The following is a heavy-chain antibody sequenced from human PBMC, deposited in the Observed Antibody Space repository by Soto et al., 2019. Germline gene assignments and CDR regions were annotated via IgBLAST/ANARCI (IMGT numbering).Heavy chain of an antibody. CDR1: GFTFSSYG. Sequence: GGSLRLSCAASGFTFSSYGMHWVRQAPGKGLEWVAVIWYDGSNKYYADSVKGRFTISRDNSKNTLYLQMNSLRAEDTAVYYCARDRSPLNPPHFDYRGRGTLVTVSS. J-gene: IGHJ4*02. CDR2: IWYDGSNK. CDR3: ARDRSPLNPPHFDY. V-gene: IGHV3-33*01.